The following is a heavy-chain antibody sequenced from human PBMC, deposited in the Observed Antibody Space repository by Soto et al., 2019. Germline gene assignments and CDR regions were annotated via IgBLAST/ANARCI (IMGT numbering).Heavy chain of an antibody. Sequence: QITLQESGPTLVKPTQTLTLTCTLSGFSFTTAPVAVGWSPQTAGGALEWLTLIYYNDDRRFSPSLKTRLTITGDTSKNQVVLSLTNVDPGDTATYFCAHSDGGYEIIYFDFWGQGIPVTVSS. J-gene: IGHJ4*02. CDR1: GFSFTTAPVA. D-gene: IGHD5-12*01. CDR2: IYYNDDR. V-gene: IGHV2-5*01. CDR3: AHSDGGYEIIYFDF.